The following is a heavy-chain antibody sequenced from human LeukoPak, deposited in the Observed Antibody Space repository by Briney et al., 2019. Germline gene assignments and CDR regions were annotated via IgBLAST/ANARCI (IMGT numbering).Heavy chain of an antibody. CDR1: GFTFHDYA. D-gene: IGHD3/OR15-3a*01. CDR2: ITWNSGSV. CDR3: AKGLGVASLIVDALDM. Sequence: GGSLRLSCAASGFTFHDYAMHWVRQVPGKGLEWVPGITWNSGSVLYADSVRGRFTISRDNAKNSLYLQMNSLRPEDMDFYYCAKGLGVASLIVDALDMWGQGTMVTV. J-gene: IGHJ3*02. V-gene: IGHV3-9*03.